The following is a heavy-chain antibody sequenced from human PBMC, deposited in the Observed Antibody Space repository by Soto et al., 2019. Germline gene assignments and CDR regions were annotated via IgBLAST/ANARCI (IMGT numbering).Heavy chain of an antibody. Sequence: GSLRLSCAVSGFTFGSYWMNWVRLIPGKGLEWVAYIKPDGSATYYVDSVKGRFTISRDNAKNSLYLQMNSLRAEDTSVYYCARAGYCGPGCYYYFDVWGQGTLVTVSS. CDR1: GFTFGSYW. D-gene: IGHD2-21*02. V-gene: IGHV3-7*01. CDR2: IKPDGSAT. J-gene: IGHJ4*02. CDR3: ARAGYCGPGCYYYFDV.